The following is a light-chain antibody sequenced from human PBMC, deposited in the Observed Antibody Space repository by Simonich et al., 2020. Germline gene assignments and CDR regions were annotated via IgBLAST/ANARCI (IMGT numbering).Light chain of an antibody. Sequence: DIQMTQSSSAMSASVGDRVTITCRASQGISNYLAWVKQKLGKVPKRLIYAASSLQSGVPSRFSGSGSWTEFTLTISILQPENFATYYCLQHNSYPLTFGGGTKVEIK. J-gene: IGKJ4*01. CDR3: LQHNSYPLT. CDR1: QGISNY. V-gene: IGKV1-17*03. CDR2: AAS.